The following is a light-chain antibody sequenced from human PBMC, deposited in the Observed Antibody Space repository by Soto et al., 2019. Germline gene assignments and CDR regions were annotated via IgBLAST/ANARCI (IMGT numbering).Light chain of an antibody. CDR3: QQYGSSPPIT. Sequence: EIVLTQSPATLSLSPGGRATLACRASQYITIYLAWYQQKPGQAPRLLIYGASSRATGIPDRFSGSGSGTDFTLTISRLEPEDFAVYYCQQYGSSPPITFGQGTRLEIK. V-gene: IGKV3-20*01. J-gene: IGKJ5*01. CDR1: QYITIY. CDR2: GAS.